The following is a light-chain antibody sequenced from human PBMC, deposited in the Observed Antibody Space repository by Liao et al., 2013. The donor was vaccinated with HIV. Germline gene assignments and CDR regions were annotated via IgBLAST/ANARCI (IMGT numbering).Light chain of an antibody. CDR3: QVWDSSSDHPYV. J-gene: IGLJ1*01. V-gene: IGLV3-21*01. CDR2: YDT. Sequence: SYDLTQPPSVSVAPGKTARMTCGGDNIGGKSVHWYQQKPGQAPVLVIYYDTDRPSGIPERFSGSNSGNTATLTISRVEAGDEADYYCQVWDSSSDHPYVFGTGTKVTVL. CDR1: NIGGKS.